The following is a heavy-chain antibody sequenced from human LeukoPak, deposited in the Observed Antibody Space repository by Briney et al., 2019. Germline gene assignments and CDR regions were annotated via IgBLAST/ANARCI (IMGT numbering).Heavy chain of an antibody. CDR3: ARVSFCLRSGTMEFDP. J-gene: IGHJ5*02. V-gene: IGHV4-59*01. CDR2: IYYSGST. CDR1: GGSISSYY. Sequence: SETLSLTCTVSGGSISSYYWSWIRQPPGKGLEWIGYIYYSGSTNYNPSLKSRVTISVDTSKNQFSPKLSSVTAADTAVCYCARVSFCLRSGTMEFDPWGQGTLVTVSS. D-gene: IGHD1-26*01.